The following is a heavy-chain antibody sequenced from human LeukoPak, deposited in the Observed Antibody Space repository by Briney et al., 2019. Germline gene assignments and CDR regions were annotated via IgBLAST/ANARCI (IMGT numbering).Heavy chain of an antibody. CDR3: ARDEWELHYYYYYYMDV. CDR2: ISSSSSYI. V-gene: IGHV3-21*01. D-gene: IGHD1-26*01. Sequence: GGSLRLSCAASGFTFSSYSMNWVRQAPGKGLEWVSSISSSSSYIYYADSVKGRFTISRDNAKNSLYLQMNSLRAEDTAVYYCARDEWELHYYYYYYMDVWGKGATVTVSS. CDR1: GFTFSSYS. J-gene: IGHJ6*03.